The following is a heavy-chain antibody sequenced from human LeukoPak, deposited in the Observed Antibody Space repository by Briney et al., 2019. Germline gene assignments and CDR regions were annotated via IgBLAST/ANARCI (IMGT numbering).Heavy chain of an antibody. Sequence: GGSLRLSCAASGFAFDSFAMSWVRQAPGQGLAWVSAIGDSSSHTYYADSVKGRFTISRDNSKNTLYLQMNSLRAEDTAVYYCAKVTGGDMITYGGLDYWGQGTLVTVSS. CDR3: AKVTGGDMITYGGLDY. V-gene: IGHV3-23*01. J-gene: IGHJ4*02. D-gene: IGHD3-16*01. CDR2: IGDSSSHT. CDR1: GFAFDSFA.